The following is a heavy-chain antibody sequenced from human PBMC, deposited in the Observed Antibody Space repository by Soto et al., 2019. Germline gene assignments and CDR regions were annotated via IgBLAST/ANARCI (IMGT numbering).Heavy chain of an antibody. D-gene: IGHD3-10*01. CDR1: GFAFSTYT. V-gene: IGHV3-21*01. Sequence: GGSLRLSCAASGFAFSTYTMNWVRQAPGKGLEWISSISSGSSYIYYAGSVKGRFTISRDNAKNSLFLQMNSLRADDTAVYYCARDILSGGAYPDSWGQGTKVTVSS. CDR2: ISSGSSYI. J-gene: IGHJ5*01. CDR3: ARDILSGGAYPDS.